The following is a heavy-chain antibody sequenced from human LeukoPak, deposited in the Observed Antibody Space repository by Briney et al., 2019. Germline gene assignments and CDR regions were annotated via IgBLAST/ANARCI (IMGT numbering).Heavy chain of an antibody. CDR1: GFTFNNYA. J-gene: IGHJ6*02. Sequence: GGSLRLSCAASGFTFNNYAMIWVRQAPGKGLEWVSVISGSGNSTYYADSVKGRFTISRDNAKNSLYLQMNSLRAEDTAVYYCARFAYYYDSSGYALYYYGMDVWGQGTTVTVSS. V-gene: IGHV3-21*01. CDR3: ARFAYYYDSSGYALYYYGMDV. CDR2: ISGSGNST. D-gene: IGHD3-22*01.